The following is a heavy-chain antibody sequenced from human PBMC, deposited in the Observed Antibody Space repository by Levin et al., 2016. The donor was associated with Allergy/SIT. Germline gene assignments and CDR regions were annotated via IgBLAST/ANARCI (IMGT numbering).Heavy chain of an antibody. V-gene: IGHV6-1*01. CDR3: ARGSWSAFDF. CDR2: TYYRSKWYY. D-gene: IGHD1-1*01. Sequence: LRLSCAISGDSVSSNSPAWNWIRQSPSRGLEWLGRTYYRSKWYYDYAVSVKSRITINPDTSKNQFSLQLNSVTPEDTAVYYCARGSWSAFDFWGQGTMVTVS. CDR1: GDSVSSNSPA. J-gene: IGHJ3*01.